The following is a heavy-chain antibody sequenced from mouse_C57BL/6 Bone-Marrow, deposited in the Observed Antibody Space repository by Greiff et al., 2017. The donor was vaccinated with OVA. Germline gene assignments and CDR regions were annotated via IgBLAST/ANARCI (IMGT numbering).Heavy chain of an antibody. D-gene: IGHD3-2*02. CDR1: GYTFTDYN. J-gene: IGHJ4*01. V-gene: IGHV1-18*01. Sequence: VQLQQSGPELVKPGASVKIPCKASGYTFTDYNMDWVKQSHGKSLEWIGDINPNNGGTIYNQKFKGKATLTVDKSSSTAYMELRSLTSEDTAVYYCARISSGHFSYAMDYWGQGTSVTVSS. CDR2: INPNNGGT. CDR3: ARISSGHFSYAMDY.